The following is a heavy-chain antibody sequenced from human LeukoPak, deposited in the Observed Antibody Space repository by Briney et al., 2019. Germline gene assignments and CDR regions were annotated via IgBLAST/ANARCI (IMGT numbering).Heavy chain of an antibody. J-gene: IGHJ5*02. D-gene: IGHD2-15*01. CDR1: GDSISTSKSY. CDR3: ARFGDCSDGLCFYYLDP. V-gene: IGHV4-39*01. CDR2: IYYTGNT. Sequence: SETLSLTCTVSGDSISTSKSYWGWIRQPPLKGLEWIGSIYYTGNTYYNASLKSRVTISVDTSKNQFSLKLYAVTAADTAVYYCARFGDCSDGLCFYYLDPWGQGTLVTVSS.